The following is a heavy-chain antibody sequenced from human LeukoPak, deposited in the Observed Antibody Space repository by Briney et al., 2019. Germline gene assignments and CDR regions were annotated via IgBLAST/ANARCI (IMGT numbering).Heavy chain of an antibody. J-gene: IGHJ4*02. D-gene: IGHD6-19*01. CDR1: GGTFSSYT. V-gene: IGHV1-69*04. CDR3: ARDPGYSSGWYPFDY. Sequence: SVKVSCKASGGTFSSYTISWVRQAPGHGLEWMGRIIPILGIANYAQKFQGRVTITADKSTSTAYMELSSLRSEDTAVYYCARDPGYSSGWYPFDYWGQGTLVTVSS. CDR2: IIPILGIA.